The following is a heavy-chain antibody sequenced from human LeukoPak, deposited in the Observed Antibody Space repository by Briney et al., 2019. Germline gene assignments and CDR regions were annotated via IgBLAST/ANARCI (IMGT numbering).Heavy chain of an antibody. CDR3: AKPALALSDWYFDY. J-gene: IGHJ4*02. CDR2: ISYDGGDK. D-gene: IGHD3-9*01. CDR1: AFTFSSYG. V-gene: IGHV3-30*18. Sequence: GGSLRLSCAASAFTFSSYGMHWVRQAPGKGLEWVALISYDGGDKYCADSVKGRFTISRDNAKNSLYLQMNSLRAEDTALYYCAKPALALSDWYFDYWGQGTLVTVSS.